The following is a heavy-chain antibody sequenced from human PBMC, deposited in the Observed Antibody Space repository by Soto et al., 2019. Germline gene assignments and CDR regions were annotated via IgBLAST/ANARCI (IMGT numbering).Heavy chain of an antibody. Sequence: SETLSLTCTVSGGSISSYYWSWIRQPPGKGLEWIGYIYYSGSTNYNPSLKSRVTISVDTSKNQFSLKLSSVTAADTAVYYCARQNTISLAYWGQGTLVTVSS. D-gene: IGHD3-9*01. V-gene: IGHV4-59*08. CDR2: IYYSGST. J-gene: IGHJ4*02. CDR3: ARQNTISLAY. CDR1: GGSISSYY.